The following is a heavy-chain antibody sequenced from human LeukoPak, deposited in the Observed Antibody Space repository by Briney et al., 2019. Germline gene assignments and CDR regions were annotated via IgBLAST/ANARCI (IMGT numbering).Heavy chain of an antibody. CDR2: ISSSSSYI. CDR3: ARDNYGDYESDFDY. D-gene: IGHD4-17*01. Sequence: GGSLRLSCAASGFTFSSYSMNWVRQAPGKGLEWVSSISSSSSYIYYADSVKGRFTISRDNAKNSLYLQMNSLRAEDTAVYYCARDNYGDYESDFDYWGQGTLVTVSS. J-gene: IGHJ4*02. CDR1: GFTFSSYS. V-gene: IGHV3-21*01.